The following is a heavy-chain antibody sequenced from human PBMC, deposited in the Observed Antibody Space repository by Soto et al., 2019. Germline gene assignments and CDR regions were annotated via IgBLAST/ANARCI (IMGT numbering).Heavy chain of an antibody. CDR1: GGTFSSYA. D-gene: IGHD2-15*01. V-gene: IGHV1-69*01. J-gene: IGHJ6*02. Sequence: QVQLVQSGAEVKKSGSSVKVSCKASGGTFSSYAISWVRQAPGQGLEWMGGIIPIFGSVKYAQKYQGRVTITADESTSKAYRAASSLRSDDTAEYFCASAAAVVVSNQGHDYGMDVWGQGTKVTVSS. CDR3: ASAAAVVVSNQGHDYGMDV. CDR2: IIPIFGSV.